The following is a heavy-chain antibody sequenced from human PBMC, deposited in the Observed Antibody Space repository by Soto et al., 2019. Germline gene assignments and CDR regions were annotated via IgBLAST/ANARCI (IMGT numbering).Heavy chain of an antibody. CDR2: INHSGST. D-gene: IGHD6-19*01. V-gene: IGHV4-34*01. Sequence: PSETLSLTCAVYGGCVCGYFLTWIRQPPGKGLEWIGEINHSGSTNYNPSLKSRVTISVDTSKNQFSLKLSSVTAADTAVYYCARGGWDDAFDIWGQGTMVTVSS. CDR3: ARGGWDDAFDI. CDR1: GGCVCGYF. J-gene: IGHJ3*02.